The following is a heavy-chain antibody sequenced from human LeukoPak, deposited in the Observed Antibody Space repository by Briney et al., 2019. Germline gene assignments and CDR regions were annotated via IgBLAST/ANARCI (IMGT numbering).Heavy chain of an antibody. D-gene: IGHD1-26*01. CDR1: GGSISSYY. Sequence: SETLSLTCTVSGGSISSYYWSWIRQPPGKGLEWIGRIYTSGSTNYNPSLKSRVTMSVDTSKNQFSLKLSSATAADTAVYYCARDGAELSRSFDYWGQGTLVTVSS. J-gene: IGHJ4*02. CDR3: ARDGAELSRSFDY. CDR2: IYTSGST. V-gene: IGHV4-4*07.